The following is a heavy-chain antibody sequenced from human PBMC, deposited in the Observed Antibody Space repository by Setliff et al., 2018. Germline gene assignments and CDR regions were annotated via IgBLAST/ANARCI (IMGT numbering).Heavy chain of an antibody. D-gene: IGHD3-9*01. J-gene: IGHJ4*02. CDR3: ARTLYDYDILTGPGYYFDY. V-gene: IGHV4-39*07. CDR2: IYYSGST. Sequence: PSETLSLTCTVSGGSISSSSYYWGWVRQPPGKGLEWIGSIYYSGSTHYNPSLKSRVTISVDTSKNQFSLKLSSVTAADTAVYYCARTLYDYDILTGPGYYFDYWGQGTLVTSPQ. CDR1: GGSISSSSYY.